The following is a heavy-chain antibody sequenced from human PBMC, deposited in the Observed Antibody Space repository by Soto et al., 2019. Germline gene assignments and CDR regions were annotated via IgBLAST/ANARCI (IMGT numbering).Heavy chain of an antibody. CDR3: ARARGSRTFDY. V-gene: IGHV4-34*01. CDR1: GGSFSGYY. CDR2: INHSGST. J-gene: IGHJ4*02. Sequence: SSETLSLTCAVYGGSFSGYYWSWIRQPPGKGLEWIGEINHSGSTNYNPSLKSRVTISVDTSKNQFSLKLSSVTAADTAVYYCARARGSRTFDYWGQGTLVTVSS.